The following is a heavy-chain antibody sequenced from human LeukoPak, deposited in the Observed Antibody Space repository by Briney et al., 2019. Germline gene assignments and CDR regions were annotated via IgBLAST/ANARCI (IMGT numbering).Heavy chain of an antibody. CDR1: GGSISSYY. CDR2: IYYSGST. D-gene: IGHD1-26*01. J-gene: IGHJ6*03. Sequence: SETLSLTCTVSGGSISSYYWSWVRQPPGKGLEWIGYIYYSGSTNYHPSLKSRVTISVDTSKNQFSLKLSSVTAADTAVYYCARIEVGATGYYYYYYMDVWGKGTTVTVSS. V-gene: IGHV4-59*01. CDR3: ARIEVGATGYYYYYYMDV.